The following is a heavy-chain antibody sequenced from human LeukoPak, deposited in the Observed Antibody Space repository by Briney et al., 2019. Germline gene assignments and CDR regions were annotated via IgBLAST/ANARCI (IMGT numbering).Heavy chain of an antibody. J-gene: IGHJ4*02. CDR2: ISRTGSYI. CDR3: ARVLETDCRGGSCYSGLDY. V-gene: IGHV3-21*01. D-gene: IGHD2-15*01. CDR1: GFTFSSYN. Sequence: GGSLRLSCAASGFTFSSYNMNWVRQAPGRGLEWVSSISRTGSYIYYADSVKGRFTISKDNAQNSLYLQMNSLRVEDTAVYYCARVLETDCRGGSCYSGLDYWGQGTLVTVSS.